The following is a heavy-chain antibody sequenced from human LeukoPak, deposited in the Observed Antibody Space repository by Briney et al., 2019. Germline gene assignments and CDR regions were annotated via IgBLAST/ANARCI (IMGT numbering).Heavy chain of an antibody. CDR2: ISFDGSNK. V-gene: IGHV3-30-3*01. D-gene: IGHD3-10*01. CDR3: ARDRSNYYGSGSYFDY. J-gene: IGHJ4*02. Sequence: GGSLRLSCATSGVTFSSYAMHWVRQAPGKGLEWVALISFDGSNKYYADSVKGRFTISRDNSKNTLYLQMNSLRAEDTAVYYCARDRSNYYGSGSYFDYWGQGTLVTVSS. CDR1: GVTFSSYA.